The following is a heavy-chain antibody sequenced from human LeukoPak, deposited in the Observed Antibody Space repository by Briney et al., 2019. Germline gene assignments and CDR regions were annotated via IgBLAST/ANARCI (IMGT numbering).Heavy chain of an antibody. CDR1: GYTFTSYY. D-gene: IGHD6-13*01. V-gene: IGHV1-18*04. J-gene: IGHJ5*02. CDR3: ARGYSSSWYGVYNWFDP. CDR2: ISAYNGNT. Sequence: ASVKVSCKASGYTFTSYYMHWVRQAPGQGLEWMGWISAYNGNTNYAQKLQGRVTMTTDTSTSTAYMELRSLRSDDTAVYYCARGYSSSWYGVYNWFDPWGQGTLVTVSS.